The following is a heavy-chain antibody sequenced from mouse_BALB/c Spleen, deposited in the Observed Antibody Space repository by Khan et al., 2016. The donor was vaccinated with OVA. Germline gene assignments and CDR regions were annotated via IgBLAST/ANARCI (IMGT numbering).Heavy chain of an antibody. J-gene: IGHJ4*01. D-gene: IGHD1-1*01. Sequence: DLVKPGASVKLSCKASGYTFTSYWINWIKQRPGQGLEWIGRISPGSGTPYYNEMFKGKATLTVDTSSSTAYIQLSSLSSEDSAVYFCARENYDGSSHYAMDYWGQGTSVTVSS. CDR3: ARENYDGSSHYAMDY. V-gene: IGHV1S41*01. CDR1: GYTFTSYW. CDR2: ISPGSGTP.